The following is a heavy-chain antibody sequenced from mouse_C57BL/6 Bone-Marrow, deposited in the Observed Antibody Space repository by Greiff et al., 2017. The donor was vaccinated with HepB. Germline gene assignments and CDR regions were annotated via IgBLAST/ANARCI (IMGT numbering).Heavy chain of an antibody. CDR3: ARWGLNCDHVDY. V-gene: IGHV1-81*01. CDR1: GYTFTSYG. D-gene: IGHD4-1*02. Sequence: QVQLQQSGAELARPGASVKLSCKASGYTFTSYGISWVKQRTGQGLEWIGEIYPGSGSTNYNEKFKSKATLTVDTSSSTAYMQLSSLTSEDSAVYYCARWGLNCDHVDYWGQGTTLTVSS. J-gene: IGHJ2*01. CDR2: IYPGSGST.